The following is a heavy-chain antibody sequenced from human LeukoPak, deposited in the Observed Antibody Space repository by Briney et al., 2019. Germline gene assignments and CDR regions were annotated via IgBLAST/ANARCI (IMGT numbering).Heavy chain of an antibody. J-gene: IGHJ6*02. D-gene: IGHD3-9*01. CDR1: GGSISSGGYY. CDR2: IYHSGST. CDR3: ARDRYFDWLLHPYYGMDV. V-gene: IGHV4-39*07. Sequence: SETLSLTCTVSGGSISSGGYYWSWIRQHPGKGLEWIGEIYHSGSTNYNPSLKSRVTISVDKSKNQFSLKLSSVTAADTAVYYCARDRYFDWLLHPYYGMDVWGQGTTVTVSS.